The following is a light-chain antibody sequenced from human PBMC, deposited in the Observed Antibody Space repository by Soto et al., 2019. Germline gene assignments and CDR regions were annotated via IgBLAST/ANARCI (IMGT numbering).Light chain of an antibody. Sequence: QSALTQPPSASGSPGQSVTISCTGTSSDVGGYNYVSWYQQHPGRAPKLMIYEVSKRPSGVPDRFSGSKSGNTASLTVSGLQTEDEAAYYCSSYAGSNNQVFGTGTKVTVL. V-gene: IGLV2-8*01. CDR1: SSDVGGYNY. CDR3: SSYAGSNNQV. CDR2: EVS. J-gene: IGLJ1*01.